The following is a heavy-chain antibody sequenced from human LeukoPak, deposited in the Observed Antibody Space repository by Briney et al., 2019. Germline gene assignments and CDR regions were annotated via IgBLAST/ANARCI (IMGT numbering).Heavy chain of an antibody. Sequence: SETLSLTCTVSGGSLSSSSYYWGWIRQPPGKGLEGIESIYYSGSTYYNPSLKSRVTISVDTSKNQFSLKLSSVTAADTAVYYCARHAIVVVIAISPDAFDIWGQGTMVTVSS. D-gene: IGHD2-21*01. CDR2: IYYSGST. J-gene: IGHJ3*02. CDR1: GGSLSSSSYY. CDR3: ARHAIVVVIAISPDAFDI. V-gene: IGHV4-39*01.